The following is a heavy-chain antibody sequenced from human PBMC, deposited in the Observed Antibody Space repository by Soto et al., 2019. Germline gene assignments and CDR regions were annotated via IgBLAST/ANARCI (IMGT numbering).Heavy chain of an antibody. CDR3: ARDMAAAGTNTFDY. V-gene: IGHV3-30-3*01. CDR2: ISYDGSNK. D-gene: IGHD6-13*01. CDR1: GFTFSSYA. J-gene: IGHJ4*02. Sequence: QVQLVESGGGVVQPGRSLRLSCAASGFTFSSYAMHWVRQAPGKGLEWVAVISYDGSNKYYADSVKGRFTISRDNSKNTLYLQMNSLRAEDTAVDYCARDMAAAGTNTFDYWGQGTLVTVSS.